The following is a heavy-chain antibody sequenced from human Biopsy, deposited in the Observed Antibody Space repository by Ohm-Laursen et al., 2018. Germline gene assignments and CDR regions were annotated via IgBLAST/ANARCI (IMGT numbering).Heavy chain of an antibody. V-gene: IGHV4-34*08. D-gene: IGHD4-17*01. CDR2: INQSGST. Sequence: TLSLTCVVFGKTFSDYQWSWIRQPPGKGLEWIGQINQSGSTNYNPSLKSRVTISADASKYEFSLRLTSVTAADTAVYFCGNEVYGRDYWGLGARVTVSS. CDR1: GKTFSDYQ. J-gene: IGHJ4*02. CDR3: GNEVYGRDY.